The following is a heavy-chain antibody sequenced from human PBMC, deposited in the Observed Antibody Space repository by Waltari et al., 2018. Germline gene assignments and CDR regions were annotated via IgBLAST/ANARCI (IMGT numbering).Heavy chain of an antibody. CDR2: ISVGSATI. J-gene: IGHJ6*02. D-gene: IGHD3-10*01. Sequence: EVQLVESGGGLVQSGGSLRLSWATSGFTFSFYDLLWVRQAPGKGLEWLSYISVGSATIYYADSVKGRFSISRDDARNSLFLEINSLRAEDSAVYYCARAGEFRSYYYAMDVWGQGTAVSVSS. V-gene: IGHV3-48*03. CDR3: ARAGEFRSYYYAMDV. CDR1: GFTFSFYD.